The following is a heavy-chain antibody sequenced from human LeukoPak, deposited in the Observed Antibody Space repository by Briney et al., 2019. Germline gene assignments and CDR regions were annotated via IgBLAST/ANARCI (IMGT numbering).Heavy chain of an antibody. CDR2: ISYDGSNK. D-gene: IGHD2-15*01. J-gene: IGHJ1*01. CDR1: GFTFSSYG. CDR3: AKGFSEGCSGGSCYSFAFQH. Sequence: GGSLRLSCAASGFTFSSYGMHWIRQAPGKGLEWAAVISYDGSNKYYADSVKGRFTISRDNSKNTLYLQMNSLRAEDTAVYYCAKGFSEGCSGGSCYSFAFQHWGQGTLVTVSS. V-gene: IGHV3-30*18.